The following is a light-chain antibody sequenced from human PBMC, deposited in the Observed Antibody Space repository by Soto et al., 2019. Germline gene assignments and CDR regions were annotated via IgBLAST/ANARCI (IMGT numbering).Light chain of an antibody. J-gene: IGKJ1*01. Sequence: DIQMTQSPSSLSASVGDRVTITCRASQGISNYLAWYQQKPGKVPKLLIYGASTLQSGVPSRFSGSGSGTDFTPTISSLQPEDVATYYCQKYNTAPKTFGQGTKVQIK. CDR1: QGISNY. CDR3: QKYNTAPKT. CDR2: GAS. V-gene: IGKV1-27*01.